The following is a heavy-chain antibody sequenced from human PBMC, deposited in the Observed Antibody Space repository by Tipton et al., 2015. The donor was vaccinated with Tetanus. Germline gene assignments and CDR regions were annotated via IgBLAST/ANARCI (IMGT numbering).Heavy chain of an antibody. V-gene: IGHV3-23*01. CDR2: IGGSGGAS. CDR1: GFMFSSYT. J-gene: IGHJ4*02. D-gene: IGHD6-25*01. CDR3: AKGRAAATYFFDY. Sequence: GSLRLSCAASGFMFSSYTMSWVRQAPGKGLECVSAIGGSGGASYYADSVKGRFTISRDNSKSTLHLQVHSLRVEDTAIYFCAKGRAAATYFFDYWGQGTPVTVSS.